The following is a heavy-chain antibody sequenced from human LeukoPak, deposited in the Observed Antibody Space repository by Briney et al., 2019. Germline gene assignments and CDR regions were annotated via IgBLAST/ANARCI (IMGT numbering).Heavy chain of an antibody. J-gene: IGHJ3*02. D-gene: IGHD3-22*01. Sequence: GGSLRLSCAASGYTFSSYGMHWVRQATGKGLEWVEVIWYDGSNKYYAGSVKGRFTISRDNSKNTLYLQMNSLRAEDTAVYYCANGDSSGPDDDFDIWGQGTMVTVSS. CDR1: GYTFSSYG. CDR3: ANGDSSGPDDDFDI. V-gene: IGHV3-33*06. CDR2: IWYDGSNK.